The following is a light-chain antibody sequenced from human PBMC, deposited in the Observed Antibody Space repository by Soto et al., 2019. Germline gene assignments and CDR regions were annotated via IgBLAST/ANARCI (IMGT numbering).Light chain of an antibody. CDR1: QSVSSY. CDR2: DAS. Sequence: EIVLTQSPATLSLSPGERATLSCRASQSVSSYLAWYQQKPAQAPRLLIYDASNRATGIPARFSGSGSGTDFPLTISSLEPEDFAVYYCQQRSNWPPRFTFGPGTKVDIK. V-gene: IGKV3-11*01. CDR3: QQRSNWPPRFT. J-gene: IGKJ3*01.